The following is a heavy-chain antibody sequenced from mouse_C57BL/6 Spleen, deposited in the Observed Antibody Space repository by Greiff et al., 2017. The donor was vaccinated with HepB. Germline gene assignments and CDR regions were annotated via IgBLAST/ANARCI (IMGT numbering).Heavy chain of an antibody. CDR2: INPDSSTI. CDR3: ASPYDGYYGFAWFAY. Sequence: EVKVVESGGGLVQPGGSLKLSCAASGIDFSRYWMSWVRRAPGKGLEWIGEINPDSSTINYAPSLKDKFIISRDNAKNTLYLQMSKVRSEDTALYYGASPYDGYYGFAWFAYWGQGTLVTVSA. V-gene: IGHV4-1*01. D-gene: IGHD2-3*01. J-gene: IGHJ3*01. CDR1: GIDFSRYW.